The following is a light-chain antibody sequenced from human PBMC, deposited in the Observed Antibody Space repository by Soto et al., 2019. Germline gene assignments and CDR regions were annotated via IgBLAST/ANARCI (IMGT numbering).Light chain of an antibody. CDR2: EVS. CDR3: SSYTSSSHVV. Sequence: QSVLTQPASVSGSPGQSITISCTGTSSDVGGYNYVSWYQQHPGKAPKLMIYEVSNRPSGVSNRFSGSKSGNTASLTISGLQAEDEADYYCSSYTSSSHVVFGGGTK. CDR1: SSDVGGYNY. J-gene: IGLJ2*01. V-gene: IGLV2-14*01.